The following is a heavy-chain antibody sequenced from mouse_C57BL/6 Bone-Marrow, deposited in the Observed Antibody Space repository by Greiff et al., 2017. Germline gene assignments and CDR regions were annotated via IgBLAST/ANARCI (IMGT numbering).Heavy chain of an antibody. CDR3: VYDYDGGDYFDY. D-gene: IGHD2-4*01. Sequence: EVQLQQSGPELVKPGASVKISCKASGYTFTDYYMNWVKQSHGKSLAWIGDINPNNGGTSYNQKFKGKATLTVDKSSSTAYMELRSLTSEDSAVYYCVYDYDGGDYFDYWGQGTTLTVSS. CDR2: INPNNGGT. V-gene: IGHV1-26*01. CDR1: GYTFTDYY. J-gene: IGHJ2*01.